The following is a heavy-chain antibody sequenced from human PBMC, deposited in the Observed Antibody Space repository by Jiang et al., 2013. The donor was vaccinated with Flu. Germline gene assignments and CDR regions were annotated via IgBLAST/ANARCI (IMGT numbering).Heavy chain of an antibody. V-gene: IGHV3-33*01. CDR3: ARDFAYCGPDCQLETSYTMDV. J-gene: IGHJ6*02. D-gene: IGHD2-21*02. CDR2: IWYDGVK. Sequence: GKGTWSGWALIWYDGVKSTYADSVKGRFTISRDSSKNTLYLQMSSLRAEDTAVYYCARDFAYCGPDCQLETSYTMDVWGQGTTVTVSS.